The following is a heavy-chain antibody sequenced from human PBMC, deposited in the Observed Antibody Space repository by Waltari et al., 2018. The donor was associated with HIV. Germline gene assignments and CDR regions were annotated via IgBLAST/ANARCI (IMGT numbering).Heavy chain of an antibody. Sequence: QVQLVQSGAEVKKPGASVKVSCKASGYTFTSYGISWVRQAPGQGLEWMGWISAYNGNTNYAQKLQGRGTMTTDTSTSTAYMELRSLRSDDTAVYYCARDSVLRFVEWVDWYFDLWGRGTLVTVSS. J-gene: IGHJ2*01. CDR2: ISAYNGNT. CDR3: ARDSVLRFVEWVDWYFDL. CDR1: GYTFTSYG. D-gene: IGHD3-3*01. V-gene: IGHV1-18*01.